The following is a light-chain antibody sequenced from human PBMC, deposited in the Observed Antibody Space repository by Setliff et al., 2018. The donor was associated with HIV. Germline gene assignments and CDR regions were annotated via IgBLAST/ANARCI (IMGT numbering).Light chain of an antibody. CDR3: SSYAITNTLP. Sequence: QSALAQPTSVSGSPGQSITISCTGTSSDVGGYNYVSWYQHRPGKAPKVVIYEVSNRPSGVSNRFSGPKSGNTASLTISGLQAEEEADYYCSSYAITNTLPFGTGAKVTVL. CDR1: SSDVGGYNY. CDR2: EVS. J-gene: IGLJ1*01. V-gene: IGLV2-14*01.